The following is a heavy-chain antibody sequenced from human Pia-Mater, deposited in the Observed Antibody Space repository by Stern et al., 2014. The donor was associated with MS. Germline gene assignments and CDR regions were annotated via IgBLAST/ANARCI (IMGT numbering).Heavy chain of an antibody. J-gene: IGHJ6*02. V-gene: IGHV1-69*01. Sequence: VQLVESGAEVKKPGSSVKVSCKASGGTFNVYAIHWLRQAPGQGLAWMGGVIPIFGTANYAQKFQGRVTITADESTRTSSMQLSSLRYDDTAVYYCARDGRHTDNYGLDVWGQGTTVTVSS. D-gene: IGHD3-9*01. CDR1: GGTFNVYA. CDR3: ARDGRHTDNYGLDV. CDR2: VIPIFGTA.